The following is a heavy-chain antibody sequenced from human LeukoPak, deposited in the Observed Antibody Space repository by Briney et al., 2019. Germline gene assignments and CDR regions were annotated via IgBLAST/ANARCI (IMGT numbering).Heavy chain of an antibody. CDR2: ISSSSRYI. J-gene: IGHJ5*02. CDR3: ARDWSPNWFDP. Sequence: GGSLRLSCAASGFTFSSYSINWVRQAPGKGLEWVSSISSSSRYIYYADSVKGRFTISRDNAKNSVYLQMNSLRADDTAVYYCARDWSPNWFDPWGQGTPVTVSS. CDR1: GFTFSSYS. V-gene: IGHV3-21*01.